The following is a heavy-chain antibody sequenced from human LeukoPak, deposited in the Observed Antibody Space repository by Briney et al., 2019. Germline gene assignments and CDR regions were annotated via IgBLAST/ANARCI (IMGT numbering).Heavy chain of an antibody. Sequence: GGSLRLSCAASVFTFSNAWMSWVRQAPGKGLEGVGRIKSKTDGGTTDYAAPVKGRFTISRDDSKNTLYLQMNSLKTEDTDVYYCTTGTYYYDSSGYYYDDYWGQGTLVTVSS. D-gene: IGHD3-22*01. CDR2: IKSKTDGGTT. CDR1: VFTFSNAW. V-gene: IGHV3-15*01. J-gene: IGHJ4*02. CDR3: TTGTYYYDSSGYYYDDY.